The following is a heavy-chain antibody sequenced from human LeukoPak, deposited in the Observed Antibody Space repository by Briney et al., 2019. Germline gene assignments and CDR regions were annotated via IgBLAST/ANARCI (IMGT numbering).Heavy chain of an antibody. CDR3: ARDPYSGNYGAYYYYYMDV. Sequence: GGSLRLTCAASGFTFSSSAMNWVRQAPGKGLEWVSSITSSSSYIYYADSVKGRFTISRDNAKNSLYLQMDSLRVEDTAEYYCARDPYSGNYGAYYYYYMDVWGKGTTVTVSS. D-gene: IGHD1-26*01. J-gene: IGHJ6*03. CDR1: GFTFSSSA. V-gene: IGHV3-21*06. CDR2: ITSSSSYI.